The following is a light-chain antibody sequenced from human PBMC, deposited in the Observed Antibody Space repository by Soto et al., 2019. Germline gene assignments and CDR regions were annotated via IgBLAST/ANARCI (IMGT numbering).Light chain of an antibody. Sequence: QSVLTQPVSVSGSPVQSITISCTGTSSDVGGYNYVSWYQQHPGKAPKFMIYNVDNRPSAIANRFSGSNSGNPASLTISGLQAGDEADYYSSSHSSSTTCVFGGGTKVTLL. CDR3: SSHSSSTTCV. CDR2: NVD. CDR1: SSDVGGYNY. J-gene: IGLJ3*02. V-gene: IGLV2-14*03.